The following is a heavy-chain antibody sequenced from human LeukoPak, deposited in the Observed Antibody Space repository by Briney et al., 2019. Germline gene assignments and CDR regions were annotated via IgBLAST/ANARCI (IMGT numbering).Heavy chain of an antibody. V-gene: IGHV4-4*07. Sequence: SETLSPPCTVSGGSISSYYWSWIRQPAGKGLEWIGRIYTSGSTNYNPSLKSRVTISVDKSKNQFSLKLSSVTAADTAVYYCARARAPDYYYYYIDAWGKGTTVTVSS. CDR2: IYTSGST. J-gene: IGHJ6*03. CDR1: GGSISSYY. CDR3: ARARAPDYYYYYIDA.